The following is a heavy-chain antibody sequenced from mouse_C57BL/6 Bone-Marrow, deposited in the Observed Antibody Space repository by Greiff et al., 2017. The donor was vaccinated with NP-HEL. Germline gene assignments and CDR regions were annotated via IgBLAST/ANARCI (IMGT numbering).Heavy chain of an antibody. Sequence: QVQLKQSGAELARPGASVKLSCKASGYTFTSYGISWVKQRTGQGLEWIGEIYPRSGNTYYNEKFKGKATLTADKSSSTAYMELRSLTSEDSAVYFCARGWAWYFDVWGTGTTVTVSS. D-gene: IGHD3-3*01. V-gene: IGHV1-81*01. CDR2: IYPRSGNT. CDR3: ARGWAWYFDV. J-gene: IGHJ1*03. CDR1: GYTFTSYG.